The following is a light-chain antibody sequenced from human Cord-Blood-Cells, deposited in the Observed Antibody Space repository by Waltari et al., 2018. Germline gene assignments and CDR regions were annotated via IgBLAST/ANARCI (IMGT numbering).Light chain of an antibody. CDR1: QSISSY. V-gene: IGKV1-39*01. CDR2: AAS. J-gene: IGKJ5*01. CDR3: QQSYSTSIT. Sequence: DIQMTQSLYSLTASVGDRVTITCRASQSISSYLNWYQQKPGKAPKLLIYAASSLQSGVPSRFSGSGSETDFTLTISSLQPEDCATYDCQQSYSTSITFGQGTRLEIK.